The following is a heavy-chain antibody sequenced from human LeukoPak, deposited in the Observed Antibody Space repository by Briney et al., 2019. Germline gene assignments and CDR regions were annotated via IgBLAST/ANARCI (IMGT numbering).Heavy chain of an antibody. J-gene: IGHJ5*02. CDR1: GGSISSSSYY. D-gene: IGHD6-19*01. CDR2: IYTSGST. Sequence: SSETLSLTCTVSGGSISSSSYYWGWIRQPAGKGLEWIGRIYTSGSTNYNPSLKSRVTMSVDTSKNQFSLKLSSVTAADTAVYYCAREDSSGWAHNWFDPWGQGTLVTVSS. V-gene: IGHV4-61*02. CDR3: AREDSSGWAHNWFDP.